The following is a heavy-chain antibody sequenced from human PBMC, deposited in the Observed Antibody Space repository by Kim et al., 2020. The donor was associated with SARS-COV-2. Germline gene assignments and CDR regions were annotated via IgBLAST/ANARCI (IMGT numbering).Heavy chain of an antibody. Sequence: ADSVKVRVTISRDNSKNALHREMNSLRAEDTAVYYWARDFRFGEVDPFDYWGQGTLVTVSS. V-gene: IGHV3-30*07. J-gene: IGHJ4*02. D-gene: IGHD3-10*01. CDR3: ARDFRFGEVDPFDY.